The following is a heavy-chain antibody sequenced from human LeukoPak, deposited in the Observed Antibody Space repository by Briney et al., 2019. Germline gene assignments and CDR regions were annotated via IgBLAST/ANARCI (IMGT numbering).Heavy chain of an antibody. V-gene: IGHV4-59*08. CDR1: GGSISSYY. Sequence: SSETLSLTCTVSGGSISSYYWSWIRQPPGKGLEWIGYINYSGSTNYNPSLKSRVTISADTSKNQFSLKLSSVTAADTAVYYCARHSGSYYDFDYWGQGTLVTVSS. CDR2: INYSGST. D-gene: IGHD1-26*01. CDR3: ARHSGSYYDFDY. J-gene: IGHJ4*02.